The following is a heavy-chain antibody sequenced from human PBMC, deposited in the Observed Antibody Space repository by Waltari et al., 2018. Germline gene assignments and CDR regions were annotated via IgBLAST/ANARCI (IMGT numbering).Heavy chain of an antibody. Sequence: QLQLQESGPGLVKPSETLSLTCSVSGGSISSSSYPWGWIRQSPGQGLEWIGTIDYSGSTYYNPSLKSRVTISVDTSKNQFSLELRPVTAADTAVYYCARRANKQGGWFDPWGQGTLVAVSS. D-gene: IGHD2-8*01. CDR1: GGSISSSSYP. CDR3: ARRANKQGGWFDP. CDR2: IDYSGST. V-gene: IGHV4-39*07. J-gene: IGHJ5*02.